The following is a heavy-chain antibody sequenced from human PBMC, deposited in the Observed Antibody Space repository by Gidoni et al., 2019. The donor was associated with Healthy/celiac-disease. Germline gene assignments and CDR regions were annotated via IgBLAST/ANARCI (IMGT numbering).Heavy chain of an antibody. CDR2: ISGSGGST. CDR1: RFPFRSEA. D-gene: IGHD2-15*01. Sequence: EVQLLVSGGGLDSPGGSLRLARAASRFPFRSEAMRWVRRAPGEGLEWVSAISGSGGSTYYVDSVKGRFTISRDNAKNTLYLQMNSLRAEDTAVYYCAKETQNTVVVAATLRYFDLWGRGTLVTVSS. J-gene: IGHJ2*01. V-gene: IGHV3-23*01. CDR3: AKETQNTVVVAATLRYFDL.